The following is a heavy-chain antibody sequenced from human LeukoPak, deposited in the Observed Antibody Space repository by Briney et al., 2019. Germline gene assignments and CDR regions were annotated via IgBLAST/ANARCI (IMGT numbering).Heavy chain of an antibody. D-gene: IGHD1-14*01. CDR2: ISYSGTT. Sequence: PSETLSLTCTVSGGSISSDGYYWSWIRQNPGKGLEWIGYISYSGTTYYNPSLQSRVIISIDTSKNQFSLKLSSVTAADTAVYYCARREEETTFYYYYYMDVWGKGTTVTVSS. CDR3: ARREEETTFYYYYYMDV. CDR1: GGSISSDGYY. J-gene: IGHJ6*03. V-gene: IGHV4-31*03.